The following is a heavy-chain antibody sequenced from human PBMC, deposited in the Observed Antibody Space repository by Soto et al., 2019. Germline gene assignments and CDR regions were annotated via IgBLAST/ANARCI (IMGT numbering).Heavy chain of an antibody. CDR1: GGSVNNANYF. J-gene: IGHJ6*02. Sequence: QVRLEESGPGLVKPSETLSLICSVSGGSVNNANYFWNWIRHHPENGLEWIGYIYYSGSTRHNPSFNPRATLSIDTSKNQFSLRLNSVTVADTAVYFCASGADSGGSRGGMDVWGRGTTVTVSS. D-gene: IGHD4-17*01. V-gene: IGHV4-31*03. CDR2: IYYSGST. CDR3: ASGADSGGSRGGMDV.